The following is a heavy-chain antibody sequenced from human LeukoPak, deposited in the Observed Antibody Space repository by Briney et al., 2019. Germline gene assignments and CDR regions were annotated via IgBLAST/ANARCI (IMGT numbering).Heavy chain of an antibody. D-gene: IGHD5-18*01. CDR2: ISGSGGST. CDR1: GFTFSSYA. V-gene: IGHV3-23*01. J-gene: IGHJ4*02. Sequence: PGGSLRLSCAAPGFTFSSYAMSWVRQAPGKGLEWVSAISGSGGSTYYADSVKGRFTISRDNSKNTLYLQMNSLRAEDTAVYYCAKSRRGYSYGEEGDYWGQGTLVTVSS. CDR3: AKSRRGYSYGEEGDY.